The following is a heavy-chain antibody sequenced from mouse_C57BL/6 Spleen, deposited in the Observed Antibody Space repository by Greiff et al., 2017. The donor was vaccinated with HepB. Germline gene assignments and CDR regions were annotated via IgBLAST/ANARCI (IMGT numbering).Heavy chain of an antibody. V-gene: IGHV1-26*01. D-gene: IGHD1-1*01. CDR1: GYTFTDYY. J-gene: IGHJ2*01. CDR3: ANYGSSLDY. CDR2: INPNNGGT. Sequence: EVQLQQSGPELVKPGASVKISCKASGYTFTDYYMNWVKQSHGKSLEWIGDINPNNGGTSYNQKFKGKATLTVDESSSTAYMELRSLTSEDSAVYYCANYGSSLDYWGQGTTLTVSS.